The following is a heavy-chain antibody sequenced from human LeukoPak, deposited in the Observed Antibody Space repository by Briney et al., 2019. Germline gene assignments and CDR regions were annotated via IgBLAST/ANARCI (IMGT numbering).Heavy chain of an antibody. J-gene: IGHJ4*02. CDR1: GYTLTSRG. Sequence: ASVKVSCKASGYTLTSRGFSWVRQAPGQGLEWMGWINADSGNTNYAQKFQGRVTLTTDTSTNTAYMELRSLRSDDTAVYYCARDEVSGGWYNHWGQGTLVTVSS. D-gene: IGHD6-19*01. CDR3: ARDEVSGGWYNH. CDR2: INADSGNT. V-gene: IGHV1-18*04.